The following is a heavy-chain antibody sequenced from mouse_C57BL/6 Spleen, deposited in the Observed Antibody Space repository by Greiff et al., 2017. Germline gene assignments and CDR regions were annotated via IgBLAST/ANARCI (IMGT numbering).Heavy chain of an antibody. D-gene: IGHD1-1*01. CDR2: IYPGDGDT. CDR3: ASITTVEGTGFAY. V-gene: IGHV1-82*01. Sequence: QAPLPPSLPDLVKPGASVKISCKASGYAFSSSWMNWVKQRPGKGLEWIGRIYPGDGDTNYNGKFKGKATLTADKSSSTAYMQLSSLTSEDSAVYFCASITTVEGTGFAYWGQGTLVTVSA. CDR1: GYAFSSSW. J-gene: IGHJ3*01.